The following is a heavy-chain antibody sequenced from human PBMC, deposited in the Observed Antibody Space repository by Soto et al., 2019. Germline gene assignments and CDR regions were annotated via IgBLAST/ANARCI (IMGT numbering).Heavy chain of an antibody. V-gene: IGHV4-30-4*01. Sequence: QVQLQESGPGLVKPSQTLSLTCTVSGGSISSVDYYWSWIRQPPGKGLEWIGYIYHSGSTYYNPSIKSRVTISVDTSKNQFSLKLSSVTAADTAVYYCARERPDGARLDPWGQGTLVTVSS. CDR3: ARERPDGARLDP. CDR2: IYHSGST. J-gene: IGHJ5*02. D-gene: IGHD6-6*01. CDR1: GGSISSVDYY.